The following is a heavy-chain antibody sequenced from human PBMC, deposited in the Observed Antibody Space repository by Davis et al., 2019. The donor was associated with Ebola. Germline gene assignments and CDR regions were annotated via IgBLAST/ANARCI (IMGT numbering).Heavy chain of an antibody. J-gene: IGHJ5*02. CDR2: INSDGSST. CDR1: GFTFSSYW. V-gene: IGHV3-74*01. D-gene: IGHD3-22*01. CDR3: ARESYTGNYYDSGNWFDP. Sequence: GESLKISCAASGFTFSSYWMHWVRQAPGKGLVWVSRINSDGSSTSYADSVKGRFTISRDNAKNTLYLQMNSLRAEDTAVYYCARESYTGNYYDSGNWFDPWGQGTLVTVSS.